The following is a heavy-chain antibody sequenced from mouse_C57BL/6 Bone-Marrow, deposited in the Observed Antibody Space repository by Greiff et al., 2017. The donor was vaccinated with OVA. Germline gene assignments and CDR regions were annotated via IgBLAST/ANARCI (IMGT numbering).Heavy chain of an antibody. V-gene: IGHV1-72*01. Sequence: QVQLQQPGAELVKPGASVKLSCKASGYTFTSYWMPWVKQRPGRGPEWIGRIDSNSGGTKYNEKFKSKATLTVDKPSSTAYMQLSSLTSEDSAVYYCARTIYDGYYPFAYWGQGTLVTVSA. D-gene: IGHD2-3*01. CDR2: IDSNSGGT. J-gene: IGHJ3*01. CDR3: ARTIYDGYYPFAY. CDR1: GYTFTSYW.